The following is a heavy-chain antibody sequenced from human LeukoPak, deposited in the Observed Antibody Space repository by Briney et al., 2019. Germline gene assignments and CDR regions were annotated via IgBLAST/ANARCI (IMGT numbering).Heavy chain of an antibody. Sequence: GGSLRLSCAASGFTFSDYYMSWVRQAPGKGLEWVANIKQDGSGKYYVDSVKGRFTISRDNARNSLYLQMNSLRAEDTAVYYCAREGHYDFWSAYAFDYWGQGTLVTVSS. CDR1: GFTFSDYY. CDR2: IKQDGSGK. D-gene: IGHD3-3*01. V-gene: IGHV3-7*01. CDR3: AREGHYDFWSAYAFDY. J-gene: IGHJ4*02.